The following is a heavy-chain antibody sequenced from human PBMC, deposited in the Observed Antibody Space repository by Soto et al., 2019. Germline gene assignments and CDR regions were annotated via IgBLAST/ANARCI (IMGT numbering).Heavy chain of an antibody. CDR2: IYYSGST. V-gene: IGHV4-39*01. J-gene: IGHJ4*02. CDR3: AGWYYDYIWGSFPFDY. Sequence: SQTLSLTCTVSGGSISSSSYYWGWIRQPPGKGLEWIGSIYYSGSTYYNPSLKSRVTISVDTSKNQFSLKLSSVTAADTAVYYCAGWYYDYIWGSFPFDYWGQGTLVTVSS. CDR1: GGSISSSSYY. D-gene: IGHD3-16*01.